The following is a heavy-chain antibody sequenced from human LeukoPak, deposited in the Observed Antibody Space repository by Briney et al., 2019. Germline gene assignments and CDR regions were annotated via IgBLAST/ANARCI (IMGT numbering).Heavy chain of an antibody. D-gene: IGHD2-15*01. CDR2: ISSSSSYT. V-gene: IGHV3-11*06. CDR3: ARDAPGGYCSGGSCLLNIYYYGMDV. CDR1: GFTFSDYY. J-gene: IGHJ6*02. Sequence: GGSLRLSCAASGFTFSDYYMSWIRQAPGKGLEWVSYISSSSSYTNYADSVKGRFTISRDNAKNSLYLRMNSLRAEDTDVYYCARDAPGGYCSGGSCLLNIYYYGMDVWGQGTTVTVSS.